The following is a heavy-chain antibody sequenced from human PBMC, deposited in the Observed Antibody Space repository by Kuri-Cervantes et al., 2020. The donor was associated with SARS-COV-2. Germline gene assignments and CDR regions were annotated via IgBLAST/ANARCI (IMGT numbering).Heavy chain of an antibody. Sequence: GGSLRLSCAASGFTFSSYGMHWVRQAPGKGLEWVAFIRYDGSNKYYVDSVKGRFTISRDNAKNSLYLQMNSLRAEDTAVYYCAREALYCGGDCYSRGLGWFDPWGQGTLVTVSS. CDR2: IRYDGSNK. J-gene: IGHJ5*02. D-gene: IGHD2-21*01. V-gene: IGHV3-30*02. CDR3: AREALYCGGDCYSRGLGWFDP. CDR1: GFTFSSYG.